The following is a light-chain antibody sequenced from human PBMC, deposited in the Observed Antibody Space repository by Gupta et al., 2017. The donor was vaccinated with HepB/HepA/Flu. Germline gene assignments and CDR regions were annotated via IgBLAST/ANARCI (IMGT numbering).Light chain of an antibody. Sequence: DIQMTQSPSSLSASVGDRVTITCRASQSINRYLNWYQHKPGKAPELLICAASSLQSGVPSRFSGSGSGTDFTLTISRLQPEDFATYYCQQSYSTPWAFGQGTKVEIK. CDR3: QQSYSTPWA. CDR2: AAS. V-gene: IGKV1-39*01. J-gene: IGKJ1*01. CDR1: QSINRY.